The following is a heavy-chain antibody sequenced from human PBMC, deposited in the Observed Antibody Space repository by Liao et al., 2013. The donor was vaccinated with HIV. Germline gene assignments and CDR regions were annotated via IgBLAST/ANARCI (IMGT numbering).Heavy chain of an antibody. J-gene: IGHJ4*02. D-gene: IGHD2-2*01. Sequence: QVQLHESGPGLVKPSQTLALTCSVSSGSLSSRSHHWTWIRQPAGKGLEWIARIYNTGTTLYNFSLKSRLTISLDSSKNQFSLRLTSVTATDTAVYYCARERGLYCSSTSCYFVPYDYWGQGTLVTVSS. V-gene: IGHV4-61*02. CDR2: IYNTGTT. CDR1: SGSLSSRSHH. CDR3: ARERGLYCSSTSCYFVPYDY.